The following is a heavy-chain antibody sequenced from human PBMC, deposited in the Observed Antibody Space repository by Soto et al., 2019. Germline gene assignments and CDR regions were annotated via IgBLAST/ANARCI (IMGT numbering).Heavy chain of an antibody. V-gene: IGHV4-59*01. CDR2: IYYSGST. Sequence: SETLSLTCAVSGGSISSYYWSWLRQPPGKGLEWIGYIYYSGSTNYNPSLKSRVTISVDTSKNQFSLKLSSVTAADTAVYYWARDFSTVTKDYNSYNIDVWGKGTTVTVSS. D-gene: IGHD4-4*01. J-gene: IGHJ6*03. CDR1: GGSISSYY. CDR3: ARDFSTVTKDYNSYNIDV.